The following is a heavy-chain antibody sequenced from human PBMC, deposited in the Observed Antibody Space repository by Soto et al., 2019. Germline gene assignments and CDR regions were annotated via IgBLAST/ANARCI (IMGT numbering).Heavy chain of an antibody. Sequence: GALRLSCAASGFTFSSYAMSWVRQAPGKGLEWVSAISGSGGSTYYADSVKGRFTISRDNSKNTLYLQMNSLRAEETAVYYCAKQVDDFWSGYIPTTGPFDYWGQGTLVTVSS. CDR3: AKQVDDFWSGYIPTTGPFDY. CDR1: GFTFSSYA. V-gene: IGHV3-23*01. D-gene: IGHD3-3*01. CDR2: ISGSGGST. J-gene: IGHJ4*02.